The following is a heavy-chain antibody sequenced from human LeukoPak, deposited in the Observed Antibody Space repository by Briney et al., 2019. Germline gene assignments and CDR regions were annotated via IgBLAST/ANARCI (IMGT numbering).Heavy chain of an antibody. Sequence: QTGGSLRLSCAASGFTFSSYAMSWVRQAPGKGLEWVSAISGSGGSTYYADSVKGRFTISRDNSKNTLYLQMNSLRAEDAAVYYCAKVFPRSGYFDYWGQGTLVTVSS. CDR3: AKVFPRSGYFDY. V-gene: IGHV3-23*01. J-gene: IGHJ4*02. CDR2: ISGSGGST. D-gene: IGHD2/OR15-2a*01. CDR1: GFTFSSYA.